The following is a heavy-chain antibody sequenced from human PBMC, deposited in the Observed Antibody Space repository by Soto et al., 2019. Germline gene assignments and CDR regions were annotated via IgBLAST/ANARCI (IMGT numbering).Heavy chain of an antibody. D-gene: IGHD2-21*01. V-gene: IGHV3-15*07. CDR1: GFTFSNAW. CDR3: TTTVEIGYYYGMDV. CDR2: IKSKTDGGTT. Sequence: EVQLVESGGGLVKPGGSLRLSCAASGFTFSNAWMNWVRQAPGKGLEWVGRIKSKTDGGTTDYAAPVKGRFTISRDDSKNTLYLQMNSMKTEDTAVYYCTTTVEIGYYYGMDVWGQGTTVTVSS. J-gene: IGHJ6*02.